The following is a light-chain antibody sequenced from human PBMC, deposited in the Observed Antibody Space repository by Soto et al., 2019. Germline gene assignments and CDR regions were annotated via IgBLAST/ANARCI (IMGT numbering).Light chain of an antibody. CDR2: GAS. Sequence: EVVLTQSPGTLSLSPGERATLSCRASQTVWTNYLAWFHHRPGQAPRLVIYGASRRATGIPDRFTGSGSGTDFTLTISRLEPEDFAVYYCQQYVTSPWAFGQGTKVAIE. J-gene: IGKJ1*01. CDR1: QTVWTNY. V-gene: IGKV3-20*01. CDR3: QQYVTSPWA.